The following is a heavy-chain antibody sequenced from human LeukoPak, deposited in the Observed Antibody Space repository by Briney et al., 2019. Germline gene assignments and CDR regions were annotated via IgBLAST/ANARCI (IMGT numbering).Heavy chain of an antibody. CDR1: GGSFSGYY. V-gene: IGHV4-34*01. Sequence: SETLSLTCAVYGGSFSGYYWSWIRQPPGKGLEWIGEINHSGSTNYNPSLKSRFTISVDTSKNQFSLKLSSVTAADTAVYYCARESPNYDLWSGRRVRNYYFDYWGQGTLVTVSS. CDR2: INHSGST. CDR3: ARESPNYDLWSGRRVRNYYFDY. D-gene: IGHD3-3*01. J-gene: IGHJ4*02.